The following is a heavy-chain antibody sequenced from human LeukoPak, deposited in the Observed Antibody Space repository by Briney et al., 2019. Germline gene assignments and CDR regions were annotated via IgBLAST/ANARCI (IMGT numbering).Heavy chain of an antibody. V-gene: IGHV3-11*01. D-gene: IGHD6-13*01. CDR3: AGSQHGTRDFQN. CDR1: GFTFSDYY. Sequence: PGGSLRLSCAASGFTFSDYYMSWIRQAPGKGLEWVSYISSSGSTIYYADSVKGRFTISRDNAKNSLYLQMNSLRVDDTALYYCAGSQHGTRDFQNWGQGTLVTVSS. J-gene: IGHJ1*01. CDR2: ISSSGSTI.